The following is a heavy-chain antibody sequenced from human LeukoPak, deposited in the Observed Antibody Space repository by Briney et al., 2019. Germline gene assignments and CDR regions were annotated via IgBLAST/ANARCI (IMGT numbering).Heavy chain of an antibody. CDR2: IYTSGST. Sequence: SETLSLTCTVSGGSISSYYWSWIRQPAGKGLEWIGRIYTSGSTNYNPSLKSRVTMSVDTFKNQFSLKLSSVTAADTAVYYCARGMRGTLLGYCSSTSCSNYYYYYYMDVWGKGTTVTVSS. D-gene: IGHD2-2*01. V-gene: IGHV4-4*07. CDR3: ARGMRGTLLGYCSSTSCSNYYYYYYMDV. J-gene: IGHJ6*03. CDR1: GGSISSYY.